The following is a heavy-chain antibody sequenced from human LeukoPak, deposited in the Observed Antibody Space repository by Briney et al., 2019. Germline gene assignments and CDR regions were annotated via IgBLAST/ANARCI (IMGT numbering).Heavy chain of an antibody. Sequence: SETLSLTCTVSGGSISSYYWSWIRQPPGKGLEWIGYIYYSGSTNYNPSLKSRVTISVDTSKNQFSLKLSSVTAADTAVYYCARVGVWFGELLVEDYWGQGTLVTVSS. CDR1: GGSISSYY. CDR2: IYYSGST. CDR3: ARVGVWFGELLVEDY. J-gene: IGHJ4*02. D-gene: IGHD3-10*01. V-gene: IGHV4-59*01.